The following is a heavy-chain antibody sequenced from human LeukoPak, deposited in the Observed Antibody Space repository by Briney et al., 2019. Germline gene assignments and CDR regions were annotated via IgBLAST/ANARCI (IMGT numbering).Heavy chain of an antibody. Sequence: SETLSLTCTVSGGSISSYYWSWIRQPPGKGLEWIGYIYYSGSTNYNPSLKSRVTISVDTSKNQFSLEMSSVTTADTAVYYCARVRRNFPDTYYDYVWGSYRTPQKYYFDYWGQGTLVTVSS. CDR2: IYYSGST. V-gene: IGHV4-59*01. CDR1: GGSISSYY. J-gene: IGHJ4*02. D-gene: IGHD3-16*02. CDR3: ARVRRNFPDTYYDYVWGSYRTPQKYYFDY.